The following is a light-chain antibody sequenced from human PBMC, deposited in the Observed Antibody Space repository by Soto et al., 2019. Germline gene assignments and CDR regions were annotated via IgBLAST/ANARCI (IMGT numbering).Light chain of an antibody. J-gene: IGLJ1*01. CDR3: SSYAGSNNYV. CDR1: SSDVGGYDF. CDR2: EVS. Sequence: QSALTQPPSASGSLGQSVTISCTGTSSDVGGYDFVSWYQQHPGKAPKLMIHEVSKRPSGVPDRFSGSKSGNTASLTVSGLQAEDEADYYCSSYAGSNNYVFGTGTKLTVL. V-gene: IGLV2-8*01.